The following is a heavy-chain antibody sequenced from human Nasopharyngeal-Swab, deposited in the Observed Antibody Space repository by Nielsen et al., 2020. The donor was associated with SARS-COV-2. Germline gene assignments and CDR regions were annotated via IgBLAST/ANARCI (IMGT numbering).Heavy chain of an antibody. V-gene: IGHV1-2*06. CDR1: GYTFTGYY. J-gene: IGHJ4*02. CDR3: ARGNSDGYDY. CDR2: INSNSGDT. Sequence: ASVKVSCKASGYTFTGYYMHWVRQAPGQGLEWMGRINSNSGDTKYAQKFQGRVTMTRDTSISTADMELSRLRSDDTAVYYCARGNSDGYDYWGQGILVTVSS. D-gene: IGHD5-18*01.